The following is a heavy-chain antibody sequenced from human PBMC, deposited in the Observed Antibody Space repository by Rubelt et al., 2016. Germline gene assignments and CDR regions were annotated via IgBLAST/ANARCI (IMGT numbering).Heavy chain of an antibody. J-gene: IGHJ4*02. V-gene: IGHV3-7*01. CDR2: INQDGSAK. Sequence: EVQLVESGGGLVQPGGSLRLSCGASGFTFSSYWMSWVRQAPGKGLEWVAIINQDGSAKYYVDPVKGRFTISRDTAKESLYMQRNSLRAEDTAVYDCAREGVGATAPSIYFDAWGQGTLVTVSS. CDR1: GFTFSSYW. D-gene: IGHD1-26*01. CDR3: AREGVGATAPSIYFDA.